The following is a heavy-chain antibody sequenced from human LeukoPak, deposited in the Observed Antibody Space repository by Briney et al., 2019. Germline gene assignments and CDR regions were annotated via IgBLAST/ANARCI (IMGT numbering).Heavy chain of an antibody. D-gene: IGHD2-15*01. J-gene: IGHJ4*02. CDR1: GGSISSSSYY. CDR2: IYYSGST. V-gene: IGHV4-39*01. Sequence: TSETLSLTCTVSGGSISSSSYYWGWIRQPPGKGLEWIGSIYYSGSTYYNPSLKSRVTISVDTSKNQFSLKLSSVTAADTAVYYCARGDCSGGSCYLFDYWGQGALVTVS. CDR3: ARGDCSGGSCYLFDY.